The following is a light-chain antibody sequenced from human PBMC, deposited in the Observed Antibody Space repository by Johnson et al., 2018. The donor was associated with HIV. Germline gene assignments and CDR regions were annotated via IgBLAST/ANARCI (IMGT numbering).Light chain of an antibody. J-gene: IGLJ1*01. V-gene: IGLV1-51*02. CDR2: ENN. CDR1: SSNIGNDS. CDR3: GTWDSSLSGYV. Sequence: QSVLTQPPSVSAAPGQRVTISCSGSSSNIGNDSVSWYQQLPGTAPELLIYENNRRPSGIPDRFSGSKSGTSATLVITGLQPGDEADYFCGTWDSSLSGYVVGTGTMVTVL.